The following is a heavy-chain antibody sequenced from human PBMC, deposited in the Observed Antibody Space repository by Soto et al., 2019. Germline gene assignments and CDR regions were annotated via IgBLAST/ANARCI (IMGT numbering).Heavy chain of an antibody. CDR1: GFTFSDYY. Sequence: PGGSLRLSCVASGFTFSDYYMTWIRQAPGKGLEWVSYISSNGVSMYYGGSVKGRFTISRDDAENSLHLQMNSLRAEDTAVYYCARLASLGHPYYFGMDVWGQGTTVTVSS. J-gene: IGHJ6*02. CDR3: ARLASLGHPYYFGMDV. V-gene: IGHV3-11*01. CDR2: ISSNGVSM.